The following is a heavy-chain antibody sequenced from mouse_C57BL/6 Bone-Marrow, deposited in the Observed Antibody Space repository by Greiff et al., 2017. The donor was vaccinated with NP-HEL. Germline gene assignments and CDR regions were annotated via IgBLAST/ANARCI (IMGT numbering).Heavy chain of an antibody. D-gene: IGHD1-1*01. CDR3: ARSSTVVDYYAMDY. V-gene: IGHV1-55*01. CDR2: IYPGSGST. CDR1: GYTFTSYW. Sequence: QVQLQQPGAELVKPGASVKMSCKASGYTFTSYWITWVKQRPGQGLEWIGDIYPGSGSTNYNEQFKSKATLTVDTSSSTAYMQLSSLTSEDSAVYYCARSSTVVDYYAMDYWGQGTSVTVSS. J-gene: IGHJ4*01.